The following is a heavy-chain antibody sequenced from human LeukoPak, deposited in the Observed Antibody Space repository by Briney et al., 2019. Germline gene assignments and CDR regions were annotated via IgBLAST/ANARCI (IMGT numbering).Heavy chain of an antibody. CDR1: GFTFRSYV. J-gene: IGHJ5*02. CDR2: ISPDGSAK. CDR3: ARDYNWGWGP. D-gene: IGHD1-1*01. Sequence: GGSLRLSCAASGFTFRSYVMSWVRQAPGKGLEWMANISPDGSAKFYVDSVKGRFTISRDNAKSSLYLQLNSLRAEDTAVYYCARDYNWGWGPWGQGTLVTVSS. V-gene: IGHV3-7*01.